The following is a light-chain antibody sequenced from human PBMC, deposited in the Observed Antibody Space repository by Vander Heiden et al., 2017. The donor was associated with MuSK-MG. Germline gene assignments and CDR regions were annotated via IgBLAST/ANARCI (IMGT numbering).Light chain of an antibody. CDR3: QQDDNLPFT. CDR1: QDISNY. V-gene: IGKV1-33*01. J-gene: IGKJ3*01. Sequence: DIQMTQSPSSLSASVGDRVTITCQASQDISNYLNWYQQKPGKAPKLPIYDASNLETGVPSRFSGSGSGTDFTFTISSLQPEDFATYYCQQDDNLPFTFGHGTKVDIK. CDR2: DAS.